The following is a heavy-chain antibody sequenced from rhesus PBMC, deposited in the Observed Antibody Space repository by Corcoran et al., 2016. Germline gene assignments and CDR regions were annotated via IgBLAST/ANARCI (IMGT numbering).Heavy chain of an antibody. Sequence: QVQLQESGPGLVKPSETLSPTCAVSGGSISGGYDWSWIRQPPGEGLEWIGYIYGSSGSTNYNPSLKNRVTISIDTSKNQFSLKLRSVTAADTAVYYCAREVGHYNRYFDYWGQGVLVTVSS. D-gene: IGHD1-26*01. CDR1: GGSISGGYD. J-gene: IGHJ4*01. CDR2: IYGSSGST. CDR3: AREVGHYNRYFDY. V-gene: IGHV4-76*01.